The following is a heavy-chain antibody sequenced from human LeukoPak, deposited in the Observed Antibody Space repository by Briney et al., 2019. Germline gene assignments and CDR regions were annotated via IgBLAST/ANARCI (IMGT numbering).Heavy chain of an antibody. Sequence: ASVTVSSTASGYTFTIYGISWVRQAPGQGLEWMGWISAYNGNTNYAQKLQGRVTMTTDTSTSTAYMELRSLRSDDTAVYYCARASNVLPRRIAVAVGLFDYWGQGTLVTVSS. V-gene: IGHV1-18*01. CDR1: GYTFTIYG. CDR3: ARASNVLPRRIAVAVGLFDY. CDR2: ISAYNGNT. D-gene: IGHD6-19*01. J-gene: IGHJ4*02.